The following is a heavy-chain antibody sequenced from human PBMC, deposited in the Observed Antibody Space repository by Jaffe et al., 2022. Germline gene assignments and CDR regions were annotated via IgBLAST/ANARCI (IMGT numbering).Heavy chain of an antibody. CDR1: GFTFGDYA. CDR2: IRSKAYGGTT. J-gene: IGHJ4*02. V-gene: IGHV3-49*04. Sequence: EVQLVESGGGLVQPGRSLRLSCTASGFTFGDYAMSWVRQAPGKGLEWVGFIRSKAYGGTTEYAASVKGRFTISRDDSKSIAYLQMNSLKTEDTAVYYCTRVGGISYSSSWYGRYWGQGTLVTVSS. D-gene: IGHD6-13*01. CDR3: TRVGGISYSSSWYGRY.